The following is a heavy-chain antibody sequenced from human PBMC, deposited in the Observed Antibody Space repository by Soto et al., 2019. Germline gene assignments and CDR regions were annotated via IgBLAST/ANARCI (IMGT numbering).Heavy chain of an antibody. D-gene: IGHD6-19*01. CDR3: ARDIAVTTIDY. CDR2: ISYDGSNK. CDR1: GFTFSSYA. J-gene: IGHJ4*02. V-gene: IGHV3-30-3*01. Sequence: QVQLVESGGGVVQPGRSLRLSCAASGFTFSSYAMHWVRQAPGKGLEWVAVISYDGSNKYYADSVKGRFTISRDNSKNTLYLQMNSLRAEDTDVYYCARDIAVTTIDYWGQGTLVTVSS.